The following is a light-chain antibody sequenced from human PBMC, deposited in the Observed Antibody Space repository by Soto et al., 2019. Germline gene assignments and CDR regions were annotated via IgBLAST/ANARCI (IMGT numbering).Light chain of an antibody. CDR3: QSYDSSLNGVV. J-gene: IGLJ2*01. Sequence: QSVLTQPPSVSGAPGQRVTISCTGSSSNIGAGYDVHWYQQLPGTAPKLLIYGNSNRPSGVPDRFSGSKSGTSASLAITGLQAEDEADYYCQSYDSSLNGVVFGGGTKPTVL. V-gene: IGLV1-40*01. CDR2: GNS. CDR1: SSNIGAGYD.